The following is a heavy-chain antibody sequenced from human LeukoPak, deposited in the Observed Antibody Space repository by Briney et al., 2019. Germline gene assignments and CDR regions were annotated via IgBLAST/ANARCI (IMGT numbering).Heavy chain of an antibody. CDR2: IIPIFGTA. V-gene: IGHV1-69*06. CDR1: GGTFSSYA. D-gene: IGHD5-24*01. CDR3: ATSRPERMATITGYFDY. Sequence: GASVKVSCKASGGTFSSYAISWVRQAPGQGLEWMGGIIPIFGTANYAQKFQGRVTITADKSTSTAYMELSSLRSEDTAVYYCATSRPERMATITGYFDYWGQGTLVTVSS. J-gene: IGHJ4*02.